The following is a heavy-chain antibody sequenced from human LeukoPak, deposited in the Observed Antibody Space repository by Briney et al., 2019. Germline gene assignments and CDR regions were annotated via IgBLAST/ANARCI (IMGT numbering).Heavy chain of an antibody. CDR1: GFTFSSYS. V-gene: IGHV3-48*01. D-gene: IGHD7-27*01. J-gene: IGHJ6*03. Sequence: GGSLRLSCAASGFTFSSYSMNWVRQAPGKGLEWVSYISSSSSTIHYADSVKGRFTISRDNAKNSLYLQMNSLRAEDTAVYYCASEPGEDYYYYMDVWGKGTTVTISS. CDR3: ASEPGEDYYYYMDV. CDR2: ISSSSSTI.